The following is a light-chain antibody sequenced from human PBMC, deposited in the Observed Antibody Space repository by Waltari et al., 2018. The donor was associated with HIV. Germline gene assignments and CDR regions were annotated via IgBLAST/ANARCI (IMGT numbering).Light chain of an antibody. J-gene: IGKJ2*01. V-gene: IGKV4-1*01. Sequence: DIVMTQSPDSLAVSLGERATINCKSSQSVLYSSNNKNYLAWYQQKPGQPPKLLIYWASTRKSVVPDRFSGSGSGTDFTLTISSLQAEDVAVYYCQQYYSTPYTFGQGTKLEIK. CDR1: QSVLYSSNNKNY. CDR2: WAS. CDR3: QQYYSTPYT.